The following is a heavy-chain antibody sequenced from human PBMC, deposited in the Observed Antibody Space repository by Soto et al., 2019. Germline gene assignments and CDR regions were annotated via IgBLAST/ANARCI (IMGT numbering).Heavy chain of an antibody. CDR1: GFTFSSYA. CDR3: ARDFDGSGYSAFDI. V-gene: IGHV3-30-3*01. Sequence: PGGSLRLSCAASGFTFSSYAMHWVRQAPGKGLEWVAVISYDGSNKYYADSVKGRFTISRDNSKNTLYLQMNSLRAEDTAVYYCARDFDGSGYSAFDIWGQGTMVTVSS. D-gene: IGHD3-22*01. J-gene: IGHJ3*02. CDR2: ISYDGSNK.